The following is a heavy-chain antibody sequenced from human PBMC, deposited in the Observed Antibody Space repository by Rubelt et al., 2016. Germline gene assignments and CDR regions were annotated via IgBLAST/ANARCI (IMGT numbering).Heavy chain of an antibody. CDR2: IYYSGNV. CDR3: ASRGYNNGRSFDY. V-gene: IGHV4-59*08. D-gene: IGHD5-18*01. CDR1: GGSISNYY. J-gene: IGHJ4*02. Sequence: ESGPGLVKPSETLSLTCTVSGGSISNYYWSWIRQPPGDGLEWIGCIYYSGNVQYNPSLKSRVTISLDTSKNQLSLNLSSVTADDTAVYFCASRGYNNGRSFDYWGQGTLVTVSS.